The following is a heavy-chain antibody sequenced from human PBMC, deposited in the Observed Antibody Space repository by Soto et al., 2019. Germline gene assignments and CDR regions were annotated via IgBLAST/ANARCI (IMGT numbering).Heavy chain of an antibody. J-gene: IGHJ4*02. V-gene: IGHV1-69*06. CDR2: IFSDTA. D-gene: IGHD3-9*01. Sequence: GGSVKVCFKASGGGFGYRAFTLLRQAPGQGLGWMGHIFSDTADYAHTFQGRVTISADKSTATAYMQLDSLTSNDTAVYYCATASLYFPGRQGSFDTGGQGTMVTVSS. CDR3: ATASLYFPGRQGSFDT. CDR1: GGGFGYRA.